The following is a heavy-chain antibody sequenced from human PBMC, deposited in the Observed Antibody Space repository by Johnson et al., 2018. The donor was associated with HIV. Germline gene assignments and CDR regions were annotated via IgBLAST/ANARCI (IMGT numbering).Heavy chain of an antibody. D-gene: IGHD4-11*01. V-gene: IGHV3-30-3*01. Sequence: VQVVESGGGVVQPGGSLRLSCAASGFTFTIYALYWVRQAPGKGLEWVTVISHDGSNKYYADSVEDRFTISRDNSKNTLYLQMNSLGPGDTAVYYCARAIAPYTYYLEGDALDIWGQGTVVTVSS. CDR3: ARAIAPYTYYLEGDALDI. CDR1: GFTFTIYA. J-gene: IGHJ3*02. CDR2: ISHDGSNK.